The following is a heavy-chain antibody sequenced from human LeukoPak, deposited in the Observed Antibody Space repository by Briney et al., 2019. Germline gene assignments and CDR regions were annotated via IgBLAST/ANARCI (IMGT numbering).Heavy chain of an antibody. D-gene: IGHD3-3*01. CDR2: IYYSGRT. V-gene: IGHV4-59*08. J-gene: IGHJ5*02. Sequence: SETLSPTCSVSGGSISSYYWSWIRQPPGKGLEWIGYIYYSGRTSYNPSLKSRVTISVDTSKNQFSLRLNSVTAADTAVYYCAKHLRRRFFSKTLGFDPWGQGTLVTVSS. CDR3: AKHLRRRFFSKTLGFDP. CDR1: GGSISSYY.